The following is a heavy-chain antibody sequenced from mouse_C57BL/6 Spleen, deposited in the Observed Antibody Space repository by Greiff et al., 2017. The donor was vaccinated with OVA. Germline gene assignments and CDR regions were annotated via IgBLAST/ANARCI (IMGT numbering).Heavy chain of an antibody. Sequence: QVQLQQPGAELVKPGASVKLSCKASGYTFTSYWMHWVKQRPGQGLEWIGMIHPNSGSTNYNEKFKSKATLTVDKSSSTAYMRLSSLTSEDSAVYYCAKFITTVVATDYWGQGTTLTVSS. J-gene: IGHJ2*01. D-gene: IGHD1-1*01. CDR1: GYTFTSYW. V-gene: IGHV1-64*01. CDR2: IHPNSGST. CDR3: AKFITTVVATDY.